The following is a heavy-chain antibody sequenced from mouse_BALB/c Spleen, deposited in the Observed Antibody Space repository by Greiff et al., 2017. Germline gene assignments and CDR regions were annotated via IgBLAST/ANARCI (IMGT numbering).Heavy chain of an antibody. Sequence: VQLQQSGTVLARPGASVKMSCKASGYSFTSYWMHWVKQRPGQGLEWIGAIYPGNSDTSYNQKFKGKAKLTAVTSASTAYMELSSLTNEDSAVYYCTRKNFYGSPFDYWGQGTTLTVSS. D-gene: IGHD1-1*01. CDR3: TRKNFYGSPFDY. CDR2: IYPGNSDT. CDR1: GYSFTSYW. J-gene: IGHJ2*01. V-gene: IGHV1-5*01.